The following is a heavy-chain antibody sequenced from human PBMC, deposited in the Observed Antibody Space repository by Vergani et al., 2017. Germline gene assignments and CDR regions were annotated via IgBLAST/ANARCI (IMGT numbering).Heavy chain of an antibody. Sequence: QVQLVQSGAEVKKTGASVKVSCKASGYTFTSYAMHWVRQAPGQRLEWMGWLNAGNGNTKYSQKFQGRVTLTRDTSPSTAYMELGSLRSEDTAVYYCARVIAVACTLHNGFDPWGQGTLVTVSS. D-gene: IGHD6-19*01. V-gene: IGHV1-3*01. J-gene: IGHJ5*02. CDR1: GYTFTSYA. CDR2: LNAGNGNT. CDR3: ARVIAVACTLHNGFDP.